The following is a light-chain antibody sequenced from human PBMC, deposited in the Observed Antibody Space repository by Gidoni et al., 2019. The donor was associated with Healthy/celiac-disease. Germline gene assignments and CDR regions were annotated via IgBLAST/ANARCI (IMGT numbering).Light chain of an antibody. CDR3: SSYTSSSPV. CDR1: SSDVGGYNY. V-gene: IGLV2-14*01. CDR2: EVS. J-gene: IGLJ2*01. Sequence: QSALTQPASVSESPGQSITISCTGTSSDVGGYNYVSWYQQHPGKAPKLMIYEVSNRPSGVSNRFSGSKSGNTASLTISGLQAEDEADYYCSSYTSSSPVFGGGTKLTVL.